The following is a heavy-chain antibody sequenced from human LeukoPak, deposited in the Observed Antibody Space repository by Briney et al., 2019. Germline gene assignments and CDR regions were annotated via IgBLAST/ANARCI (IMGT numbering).Heavy chain of an antibody. Sequence: GGSLRLSCVASGFTFSSYWMSWVRQAPGKGLEWVANIKKDGSEKYYVDSVKGRFTISRDNAKNSLYLQIYGLRADDTGVYHCARRVGAIDSWGQGTLVAV. CDR3: ARRVGAIDS. V-gene: IGHV3-7*05. CDR2: IKKDGSEK. CDR1: GFTFSSYW. D-gene: IGHD1-26*01. J-gene: IGHJ5*01.